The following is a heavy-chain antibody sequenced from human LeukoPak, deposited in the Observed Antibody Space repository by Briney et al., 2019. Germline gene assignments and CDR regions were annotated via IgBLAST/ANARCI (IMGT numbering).Heavy chain of an antibody. Sequence: GGSLRLSCAASGLIVGSNYMSWVRQAPGKGLEWVSALYSGGSIYYADSVKGRFTISRDNSKNTLYLQMNSLRAEDTAVYYCARDPSRGLYYFDHWGQGALVTVSS. V-gene: IGHV3-53*01. CDR3: ARDPSRGLYYFDH. D-gene: IGHD3/OR15-3a*01. CDR1: GLIVGSNY. CDR2: LYSGGSI. J-gene: IGHJ4*02.